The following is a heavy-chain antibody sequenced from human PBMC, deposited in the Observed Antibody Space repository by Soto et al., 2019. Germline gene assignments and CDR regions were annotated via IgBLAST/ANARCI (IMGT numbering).Heavy chain of an antibody. CDR3: AKDFYGDHKPELFDY. V-gene: IGHV3-23*01. D-gene: IGHD4-17*01. CDR2: IRGSGGST. CDR1: GFTFSSYA. Sequence: EVQLLESGGGLVQPGGSLRLSCAAYGFTFSSYAMSWVRQAPGKGLEWVSAIRGSGGSTYYAESVKGRFTISRDNSKNTLYLQMNSLRAEDTAVYYCAKDFYGDHKPELFDYWGQGTLVTVSS. J-gene: IGHJ4*02.